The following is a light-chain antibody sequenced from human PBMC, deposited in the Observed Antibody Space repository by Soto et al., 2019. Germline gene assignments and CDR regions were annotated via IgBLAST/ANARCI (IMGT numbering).Light chain of an antibody. Sequence: EIVMTQSPATLSVSPGERATLSCRTSQSLNSNLAWYQQKPGQAPRLLIYGASTRATGIPARFSGSGSGTEFTLTISSLQSEDLAVYYCQQWNSWPPRYTFGQGTKLEIK. CDR2: GAS. J-gene: IGKJ2*01. CDR1: QSLNSN. V-gene: IGKV3-15*01. CDR3: QQWNSWPPRYT.